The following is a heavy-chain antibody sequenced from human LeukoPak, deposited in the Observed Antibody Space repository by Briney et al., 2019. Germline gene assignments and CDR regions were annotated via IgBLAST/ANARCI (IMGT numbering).Heavy chain of an antibody. CDR2: INPSGGST. J-gene: IGHJ3*02. D-gene: IGHD2-15*01. V-gene: IGHV1-46*01. Sequence: ASVKVSCKASGYTFTSYYMHWVRQAPGQGLEWMGIINPSGGSTSYAQKFQGRVTMTRDTSISTAYMELSRLRSDDTAVYYCAVLVVVVAADAFDIWGQGTMVTVSS. CDR3: AVLVVVVAADAFDI. CDR1: GYTFTSYY.